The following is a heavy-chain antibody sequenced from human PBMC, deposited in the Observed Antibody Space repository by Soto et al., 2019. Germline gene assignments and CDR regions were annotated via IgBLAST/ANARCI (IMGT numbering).Heavy chain of an antibody. J-gene: IGHJ6*02. D-gene: IGHD3-22*01. V-gene: IGHV5-51*01. CDR3: ARTGGNYDDSSGDQYGMDV. CDR2: IFPGDSDT. CDR1: GYRFKNLC. Sequence: GESLKSPCKGSGYRFKNLCIGWVPQVPRKGLEGGGIIFPGDSDTRYSPFFQGTVTISADKSISTAYLQWSRLKASDTAMYYSARTGGNYDDSSGDQYGMDVWGQGTTVTVSS.